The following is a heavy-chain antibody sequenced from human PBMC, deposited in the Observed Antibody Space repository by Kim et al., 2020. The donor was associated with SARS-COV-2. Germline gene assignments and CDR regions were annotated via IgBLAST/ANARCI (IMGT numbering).Heavy chain of an antibody. J-gene: IGHJ4*02. V-gene: IGHV3-48*02. Sequence: VKGRFTIYRDNAKNSLYLQMNSLRDEDTAVYYCARGRYCSSTSCTPYFDYWGQGTLVTVSS. CDR3: ARGRYCSSTSCTPYFDY. D-gene: IGHD2-2*01.